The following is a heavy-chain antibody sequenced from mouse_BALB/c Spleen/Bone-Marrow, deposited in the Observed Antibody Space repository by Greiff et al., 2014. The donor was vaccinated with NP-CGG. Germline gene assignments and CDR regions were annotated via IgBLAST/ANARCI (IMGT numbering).Heavy chain of an antibody. CDR3: ARQLGPPYAMDY. D-gene: IGHD3-1*01. Sequence: VQLQQSGAELVRPGTSVKVSCKASGYAFTNYLIEWVKQRPGQGLEWIGVINPGSGGTNYNEKFKGKATLTADKSSSTAYMQLSSPTSDDSAVYFCARQLGPPYAMDYWGQGTSVTVSS. J-gene: IGHJ4*01. CDR1: GYAFTNYL. V-gene: IGHV1-54*01. CDR2: INPGSGGT.